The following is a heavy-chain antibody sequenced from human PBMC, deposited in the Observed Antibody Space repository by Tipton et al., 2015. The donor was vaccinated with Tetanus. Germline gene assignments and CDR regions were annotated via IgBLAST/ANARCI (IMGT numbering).Heavy chain of an antibody. CDR3: ARDRGGGRVVRLNWLDP. J-gene: IGHJ5*02. D-gene: IGHD3-10*01. CDR2: IYYSGDA. V-gene: IGHV4-31*03. Sequence: TLSLTCTVSGDSISRGGYFLDWIRQRPGKGPGWVGYIYYSGDAYYNPSLKSRVSMSVDTSKNQFSLNLTSVTAADTAVYYCARDRGGGRVVRLNWLDPWGQGTLVTVSS. CDR1: GDSISRGGYF.